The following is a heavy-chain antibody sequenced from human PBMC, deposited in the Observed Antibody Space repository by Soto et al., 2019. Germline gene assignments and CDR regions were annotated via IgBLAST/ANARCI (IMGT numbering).Heavy chain of an antibody. D-gene: IGHD3-16*01. J-gene: IGHJ5*02. CDR1: GFTFDDYA. Sequence: ELQMVESGGGLVQPGRSLRLSCEASGFTFDDYAMHWVRQAPGKGLEWVSGIVWDSKKKHYADSVKGRFTIPRDNAKNSLYLQMDSLRPEDTAFYYCAKAKGFSLSLKGDWFDPWGQGTLVTVSS. CDR3: AKAKGFSLSLKGDWFDP. V-gene: IGHV3-9*01. CDR2: IVWDSKKK.